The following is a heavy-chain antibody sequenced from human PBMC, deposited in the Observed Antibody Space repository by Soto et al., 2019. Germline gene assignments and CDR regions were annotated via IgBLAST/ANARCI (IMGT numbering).Heavy chain of an antibody. Sequence: ASVKVSCKASGYTFTSYGISWVRQAPGQGLEWMGWISAYNGNTNYAQKLQGRVTMTTDTSTSTAYMELRSLRSDDTAVYYCARDYDFWSGPDYYYGMDVWGQGTTVTVSS. V-gene: IGHV1-18*01. CDR3: ARDYDFWSGPDYYYGMDV. CDR2: ISAYNGNT. J-gene: IGHJ6*02. D-gene: IGHD3-3*01. CDR1: GYTFTSYG.